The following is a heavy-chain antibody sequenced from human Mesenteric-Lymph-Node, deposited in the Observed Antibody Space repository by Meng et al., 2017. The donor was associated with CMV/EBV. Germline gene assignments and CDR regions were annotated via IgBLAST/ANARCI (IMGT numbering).Heavy chain of an antibody. V-gene: IGHV3-7*01. D-gene: IGHD1-26*01. CDR3: ARVTGAVFDY. CDR2: IKQDGSEK. J-gene: IGHJ4*02. CDR1: GFTFSSYW. Sequence: GESLKISCAASGFTFSSYWMSWVRQAPGKGLERVANIKQDGSEKYYVDSVKGRFTISRDNAKNSLYLQMNSLRAEDTAVYYCARVTGAVFDYWGQGTLVTVSS.